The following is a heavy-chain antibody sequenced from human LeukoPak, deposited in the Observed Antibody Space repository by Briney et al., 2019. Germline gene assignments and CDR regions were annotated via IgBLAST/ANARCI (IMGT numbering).Heavy chain of an antibody. V-gene: IGHV4-4*02. CDR2: IHHRGGT. D-gene: IGHD6-19*01. CDR3: TTNGWYCLDH. J-gene: IGHJ1*01. CDR1: GGSISSDNW. Sequence: PSETLSLTCAVSGGSISSDNWWSWVRQPPGKRLEWIGEIHHRGGTNYNPSLQSRVTISVDKSNNHSSLRLTSVTAADTAVYYCTTNGWYCLDHWGQGALVTVSS.